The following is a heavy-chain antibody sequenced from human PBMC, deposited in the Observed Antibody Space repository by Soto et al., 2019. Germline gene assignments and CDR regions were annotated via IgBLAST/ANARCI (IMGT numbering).Heavy chain of an antibody. CDR1: GYTFTSYA. V-gene: IGHV1-3*01. CDR3: ARKYYGSGPIGAFDI. CDR2: INAGNGNT. J-gene: IGHJ3*02. D-gene: IGHD3-10*01. Sequence: ASVKVSCKASGYTFTSYAMHWLRQSPGQRLEWMGWINAGNGNTKYSQKFQGRVTITRDTSASTAYMELSSLRSEDTAVYYCARKYYGSGPIGAFDIWGQGTMVTVSS.